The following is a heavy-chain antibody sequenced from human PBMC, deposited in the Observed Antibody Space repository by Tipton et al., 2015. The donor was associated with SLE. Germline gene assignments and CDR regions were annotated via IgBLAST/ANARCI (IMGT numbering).Heavy chain of an antibody. CDR1: GGSISSYY. CDR3: ARDIVATIGIDY. J-gene: IGHJ4*02. Sequence: TLSLTCTVPGGSISSYYWSWIRQPPGKGLEWIGYIYTSGSTNYNPSLKSRVTISVGTSKNQFSLKLSSVTAADTAVYYCARDIVATIGIDYWGQGTLVTVSS. CDR2: IYTSGST. V-gene: IGHV4-4*08. D-gene: IGHD5-12*01.